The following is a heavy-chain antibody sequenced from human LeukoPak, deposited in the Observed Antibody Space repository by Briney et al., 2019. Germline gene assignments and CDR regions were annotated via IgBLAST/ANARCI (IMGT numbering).Heavy chain of an antibody. J-gene: IGHJ6*02. Sequence: GESLKFSCKGSGYSFTSYWIGWVRQMPGKGLEWMGIIYPGDSDTRYSPSFQGQVTISADKSISTAYLQWSSLKASDTAMYYCASTKANYYGSGTPGKYYYYYYGMDVWGQGTTVTVSS. CDR1: GYSFTSYW. CDR2: IYPGDSDT. D-gene: IGHD3-10*01. CDR3: ASTKANYYGSGTPGKYYYYYYGMDV. V-gene: IGHV5-51*01.